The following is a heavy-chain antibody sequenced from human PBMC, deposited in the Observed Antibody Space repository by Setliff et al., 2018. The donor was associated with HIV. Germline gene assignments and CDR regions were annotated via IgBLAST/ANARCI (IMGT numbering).Heavy chain of an antibody. CDR1: GGTLSIYT. CDR2: IIPIFGTP. J-gene: IGHJ4*02. D-gene: IGHD5-18*01. V-gene: IGHV1-69*13. Sequence: SVKVSCKASGGTLSIYTINWVRQAPGQGLEWMGGIIPIFGTPNFAPKFQGRVTITADESTKTAYMELSSLRSEDTAVYYCATPLDATMGRDYWGQGTLVTVSS. CDR3: ATPLDATMGRDY.